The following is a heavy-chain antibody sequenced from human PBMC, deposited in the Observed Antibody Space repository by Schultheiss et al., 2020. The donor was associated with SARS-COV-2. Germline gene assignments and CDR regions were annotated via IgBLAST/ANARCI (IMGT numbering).Heavy chain of an antibody. CDR1: GGSISSYY. J-gene: IGHJ6*02. D-gene: IGHD6-13*01. CDR2: IYYSGST. V-gene: IGHV4-59*01. CDR3: ARVGLIAAAGTIYYYYGMDV. Sequence: SETLSLTCTVSGGSISSYYWSWIRQPPGKGLEWIGYIYYSGSTYYNPSLKSRVTISVDTSKNQFSLKLSSVTAADTAVYYCARVGLIAAAGTIYYYYGMDVWGQGTTVTVSS.